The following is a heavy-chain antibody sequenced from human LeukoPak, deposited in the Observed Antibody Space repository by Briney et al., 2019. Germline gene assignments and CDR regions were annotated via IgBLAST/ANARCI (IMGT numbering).Heavy chain of an antibody. Sequence: ASVKVSCEPSGSTFTGAYMHWVRQAPGQGLEWMGWINPNSGETKFAQKFQGRVTMTRDTSISTVYMDLGGLRSDDTAVYYCARVLFNSGYDYWGQGSLVTASS. CDR3: ARVLFNSGYDY. V-gene: IGHV1-2*02. CDR2: INPNSGET. CDR1: GSTFTGAY. D-gene: IGHD3-9*01. J-gene: IGHJ4*02.